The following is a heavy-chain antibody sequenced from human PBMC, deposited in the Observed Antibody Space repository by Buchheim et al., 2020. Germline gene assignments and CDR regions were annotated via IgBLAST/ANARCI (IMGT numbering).Heavy chain of an antibody. CDR1: GFTFSGSA. V-gene: IGHV3-73*02. D-gene: IGHD6-13*01. J-gene: IGHJ5*02. CDR3: TRNKGKAAAGTES. Sequence: EVQLVESGGGLVQPGGSLKLSCAASGFTFSGSAMHWVRQASGKGLEWVGRIRSKANSYATAYAASVKGRFTISRDDSKNKAYLQMNSLKTEDTAVYYCTRNKGKAAAGTESWGQGTL. CDR2: IRSKANSYAT.